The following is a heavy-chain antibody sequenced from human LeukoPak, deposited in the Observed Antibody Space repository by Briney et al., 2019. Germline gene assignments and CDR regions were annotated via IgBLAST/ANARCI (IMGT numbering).Heavy chain of an antibody. CDR3: ARDGYKRYYYMDV. D-gene: IGHD1-14*01. CDR2: ISTSSSYI. CDR1: GFTFSSYS. J-gene: IGHJ6*03. Sequence: PGGSLRLSCVASGFTFSSYSMNWVRQAPGKGLEWVSFISTSSSYIYYADSVKGRFTITRDNAKKSLYLQMKSLRAEDTAVYYCARDGYKRYYYMDVWGKGTTVTVSS. V-gene: IGHV3-21*01.